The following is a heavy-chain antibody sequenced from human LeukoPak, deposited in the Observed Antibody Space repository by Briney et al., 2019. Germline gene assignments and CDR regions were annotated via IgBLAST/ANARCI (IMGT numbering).Heavy chain of an antibody. J-gene: IGHJ4*02. CDR1: GYTFTGYY. D-gene: IGHD2-2*02. Sequence: ASVKVSCKASGYTFTGYYMHWVRQAPGQALEWMGWINPNSGGTNYAQKFQGRVTMTRDTSISTAYMELSRLKSDGTAVYYCARVRFWVVVPAAIDYWGQGTLVTVSS. V-gene: IGHV1-2*02. CDR3: ARVRFWVVVPAAIDY. CDR2: INPNSGGT.